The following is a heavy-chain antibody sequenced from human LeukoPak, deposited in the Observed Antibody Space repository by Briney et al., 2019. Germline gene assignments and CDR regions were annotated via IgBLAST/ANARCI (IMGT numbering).Heavy chain of an antibody. V-gene: IGHV1-2*02. D-gene: IGHD6-19*01. J-gene: IGHJ6*03. CDR1: GYTFTGYY. CDR3: ARDLGSGDTTDYYYYMDV. CDR2: INPNSGGT. Sequence: ASVKVSCKASGYTFTGYYMHWVRQAPGQGLEWMGWINPNSGGTNYAQKFQGRVTMTRDTSISTAYMELSRLRSDDTAVYYCARDLGSGDTTDYYYYMDVWGKGTTVTVSS.